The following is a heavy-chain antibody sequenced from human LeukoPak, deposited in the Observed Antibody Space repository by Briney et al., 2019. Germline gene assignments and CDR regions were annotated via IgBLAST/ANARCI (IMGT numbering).Heavy chain of an antibody. CDR1: GGTFSSYA. D-gene: IGHD3-10*01. Sequence: SVKVSFKASGGTFSSYAINWVRQAPGQGLEWMGRIIPILDIANYAQKFQGRVTITADKSASTAYMELSSLRSEDTAVYYCARDRITMVRGVPSDYYGMDVWGQGTTVTVSS. CDR3: ARDRITMVRGVPSDYYGMDV. J-gene: IGHJ6*02. V-gene: IGHV1-69*04. CDR2: IIPILDIA.